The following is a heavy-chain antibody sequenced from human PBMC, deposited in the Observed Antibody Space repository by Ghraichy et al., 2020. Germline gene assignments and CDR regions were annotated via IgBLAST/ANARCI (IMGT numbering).Heavy chain of an antibody. CDR2: INHSGST. J-gene: IGHJ2*01. CDR1: GGSFSGYY. Sequence: SETLSLTCAVYGGSFSGYYWSWIRQPPGKGLEWIGEINHSGSTNYNPSLKSRVTISVDTTKNQFSLKLSSVTAADTAVYYCARSGLHHRNWYFDLWGRGTLVTVSS. D-gene: IGHD5-24*01. CDR3: ARSGLHHRNWYFDL. V-gene: IGHV4-34*01.